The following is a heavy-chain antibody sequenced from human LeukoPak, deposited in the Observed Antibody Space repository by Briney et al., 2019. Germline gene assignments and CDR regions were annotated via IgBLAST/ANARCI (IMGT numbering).Heavy chain of an antibody. CDR3: AKQYDFWSGPDY. J-gene: IGHJ4*02. CDR2: ISGSGGST. CDR1: GFTFSSYA. Sequence: PGGSLRLSCAASGFTFSSYAMNWVRQAPGKGLEGVSGISGSGGSTYYADSVKGRFTISRDNSKNTLYLQMNSLRVEDTAVYYCAKQYDFWSGPDYWGQGTLVTVSS. D-gene: IGHD3-3*01. V-gene: IGHV3-23*01.